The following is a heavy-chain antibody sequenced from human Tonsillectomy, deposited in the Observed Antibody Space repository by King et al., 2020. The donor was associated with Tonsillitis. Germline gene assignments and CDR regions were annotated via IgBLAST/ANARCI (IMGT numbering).Heavy chain of an antibody. D-gene: IGHD2-15*01. CDR3: ARALPSGRMGYCSDGICVPDY. Sequence: VQLVESGGGLVQPGGSMRLSCAASGFTLSSYSMNWVRQAPGKGLEWVSYISRSSSTTYYADSVKGRFTISRADAKNSVYLQMNSLRVEDTAVYYCARALPSGRMGYCSDGICVPDYWGQGTLVTVSS. V-gene: IGHV3-48*04. CDR1: GFTLSSYS. CDR2: ISRSSSTT. J-gene: IGHJ4*02.